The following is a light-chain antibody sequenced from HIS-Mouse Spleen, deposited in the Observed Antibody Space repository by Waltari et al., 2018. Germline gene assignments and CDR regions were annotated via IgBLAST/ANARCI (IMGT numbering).Light chain of an antibody. J-gene: IGLJ3*02. CDR1: RRPSSYA. Sequence: QLVLTQSPSASASLGASVKLTCTLSRRPSSYAIAWHPQQPEKGPRYLMKLNSDGSHSKGDGIPDRFSGSSSGAERYLTISSLQSEDEADYYCQTWGTGVFGGGTKLTVL. CDR2: LNSDGSH. V-gene: IGLV4-69*01. CDR3: QTWGTGV.